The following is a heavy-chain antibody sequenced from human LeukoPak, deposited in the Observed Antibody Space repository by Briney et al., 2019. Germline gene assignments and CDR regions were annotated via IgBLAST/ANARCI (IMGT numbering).Heavy chain of an antibody. Sequence: PGGSLRLSCAASGFTVSSNYMSWVRQAPGKGLEWVSVIYSGGSTYYADSVKGRFTISRDNSKNTLYLQMKSLRAEDRAVYYCARAYGGNNFGSWGQGTLVTVSS. CDR1: GFTVSSNY. D-gene: IGHD4-23*01. CDR3: ARAYGGNNFGS. J-gene: IGHJ4*02. CDR2: IYSGGST. V-gene: IGHV3-66*01.